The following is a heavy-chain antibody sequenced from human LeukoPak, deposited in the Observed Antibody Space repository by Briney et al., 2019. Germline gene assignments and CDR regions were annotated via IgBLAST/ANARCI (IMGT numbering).Heavy chain of an antibody. CDR2: ISYDGSNK. CDR3: AKVLSGSYYLDY. J-gene: IGHJ4*02. V-gene: IGHV3-30-3*01. Sequence: GGSLRLSCAASGFTFSSYAMHWVRQAPGKGLEWVAVISYDGSNKYYADSVKGRFTISRDNSKNTLYLQMNSLRAEDTAVYYCAKVLSGSYYLDYWGQGTLVTVSS. D-gene: IGHD1-26*01. CDR1: GFTFSSYA.